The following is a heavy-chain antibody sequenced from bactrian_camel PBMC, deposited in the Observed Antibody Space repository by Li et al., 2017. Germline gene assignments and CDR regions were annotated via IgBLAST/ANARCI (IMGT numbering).Heavy chain of an antibody. D-gene: IGHD7*01. CDR1: ESTYDRGYC. V-gene: IGHV3S25*01. CDR3: AARRGGTCYAVQSADFSY. Sequence: GSVQAGGSLRLSCAASESTYDRGYCMAWFRQASGKEREGVAATFTSGGSTYYAGSVKGRFTISQDNAKNTVYLQMNSLKPEDSGMYYCAARRGGTCYAVQSADFSYWGQGTQVTVS. J-gene: IGHJ6*01. CDR2: TFTSGGST.